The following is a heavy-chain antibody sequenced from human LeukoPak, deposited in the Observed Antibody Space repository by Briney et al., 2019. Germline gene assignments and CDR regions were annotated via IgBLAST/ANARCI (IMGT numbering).Heavy chain of an antibody. J-gene: IGHJ4*02. CDR3: ARRNQWELREFDY. Sequence: SETLSLTCTVSGGSISSYYWGWIRQPPGKGLEWIGSIYYSGSTYYNPSLKSRVTISVDTSKNQFSLKLSSVTAADTAVYYCARRNQWELREFDYWGQGTLVTVSS. V-gene: IGHV4-39*01. CDR2: IYYSGST. D-gene: IGHD1-26*01. CDR1: GGSISSYY.